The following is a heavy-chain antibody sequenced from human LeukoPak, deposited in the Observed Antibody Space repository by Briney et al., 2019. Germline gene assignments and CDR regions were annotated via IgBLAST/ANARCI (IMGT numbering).Heavy chain of an antibody. CDR1: GYTFTSYG. D-gene: IGHD3-9*01. Sequence: GASVKVSCKASGYTFTSYGISWVRQAPGQGLEWMGWLSAYNGNTNYAQKLQGRVTMTTATSTTTAYMELRSLRSDDTAVYYCAREQAMTYYDILPGYFPFDYWGQGTLVTVSS. CDR2: LSAYNGNT. J-gene: IGHJ4*02. V-gene: IGHV1-18*01. CDR3: AREQAMTYYDILPGYFPFDY.